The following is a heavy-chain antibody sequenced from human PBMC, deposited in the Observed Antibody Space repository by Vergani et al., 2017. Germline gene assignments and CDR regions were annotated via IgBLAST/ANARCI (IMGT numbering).Heavy chain of an antibody. Sequence: QVQLVESGGGVVQPGGSLRLSCAASGFTFSSYGMHWVRQAPGKGLEWVAFIRYDGSNKYYADSVKGRFTISRDNSKNTLYLQMNSLRAEDTAVYYCARRTTMVRGVLEIARYYFDYWGQGTLVTVSS. J-gene: IGHJ4*02. D-gene: IGHD3-10*01. CDR2: IRYDGSNK. CDR1: GFTFSSYG. CDR3: ARRTTMVRGVLEIARYYFDY. V-gene: IGHV3-30*02.